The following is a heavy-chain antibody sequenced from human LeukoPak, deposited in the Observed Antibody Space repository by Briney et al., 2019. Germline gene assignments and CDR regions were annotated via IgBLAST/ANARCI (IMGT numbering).Heavy chain of an antibody. CDR2: ISGSGGRT. V-gene: IGHV3-23*01. J-gene: IGHJ4*02. D-gene: IGHD1-1*01. CDR1: GFTFSSYA. Sequence: GGSLRPSRAASGFTFSSYAMTWVRQAPGKGLEWVSAISGSGGRTYYADSVKGRFTISRDNAKNTLYLQMNSLRPEDTAVYYCAKVRGPWTGRFDYWGQGTLVTVSS. CDR3: AKVRGPWTGRFDY.